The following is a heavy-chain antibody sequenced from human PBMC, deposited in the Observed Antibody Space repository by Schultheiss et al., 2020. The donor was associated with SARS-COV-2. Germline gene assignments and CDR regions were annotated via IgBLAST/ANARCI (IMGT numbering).Heavy chain of an antibody. CDR1: GLTVSSNY. D-gene: IGHD2-2*01. CDR2: ISSRGTYI. J-gene: IGHJ6*03. V-gene: IGHV3-21*01. CDR3: VSDLIAVEPSGRQNYNMDV. Sequence: GGSLRLSCVGSGLTVSSNYMSWVRQAPGKGLEWVSGISSRGTYIYYADSVKGRFTISRDNAQNSLYLQMNSLRDEDTAVYYCVSDLIAVEPSGRQNYNMDVWGKGTTVTVSS.